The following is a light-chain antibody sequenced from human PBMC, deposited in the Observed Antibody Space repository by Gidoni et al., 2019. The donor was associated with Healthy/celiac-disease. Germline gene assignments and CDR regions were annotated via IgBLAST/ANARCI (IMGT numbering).Light chain of an antibody. Sequence: EIVLTQSPATLSLSPGERATLSCMASQSVSSYLAWYQQKPGQAPRLLIYDASNRATGIPARFSGSGSGTDFTLTISSLEPEDFAVYYCQQRSNWPPFTFXPXTKVDIK. CDR3: QQRSNWPPFT. J-gene: IGKJ3*01. CDR1: QSVSSY. V-gene: IGKV3-11*01. CDR2: DAS.